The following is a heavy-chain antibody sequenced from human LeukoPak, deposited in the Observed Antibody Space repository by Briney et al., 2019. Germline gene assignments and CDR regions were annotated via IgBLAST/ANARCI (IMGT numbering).Heavy chain of an antibody. CDR3: ARDQITDIVVVPAAMSDYYYYYGMDV. Sequence: ASVKVSCKASGYTFTSYAMHWVRQAPGQRLEWMGWINAGNGNTKYSQKFQGRVTITRDTSASTAYMELSSLRSEDTAVYYCARDQITDIVVVPAAMSDYYYYYGMDVWGQGTTVTVSS. J-gene: IGHJ6*02. CDR1: GYTFTSYA. V-gene: IGHV1-3*01. D-gene: IGHD2-2*01. CDR2: INAGNGNT.